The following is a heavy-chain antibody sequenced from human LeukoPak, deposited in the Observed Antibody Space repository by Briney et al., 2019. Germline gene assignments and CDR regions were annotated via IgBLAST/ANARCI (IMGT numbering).Heavy chain of an antibody. CDR3: ARIYDFWSGYYYMDV. CDR2: IYTSGST. CDR1: GGSISSYY. V-gene: IGHV4-4*07. Sequence: SETLSLACTVSGGSISSYYWSWIRQPAGKGLEWIGRIYTSGSTNYNPSLKSRVNMSVDTSKNQFSLKLSSVTAADTAVYYCARIYDFWSGYYYMDVWGKGTTVTVSS. J-gene: IGHJ6*03. D-gene: IGHD3-3*01.